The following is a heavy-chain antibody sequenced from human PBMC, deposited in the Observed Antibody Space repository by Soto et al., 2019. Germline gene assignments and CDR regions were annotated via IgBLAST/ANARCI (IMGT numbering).Heavy chain of an antibody. CDR3: ARFRVSYGMDV. Sequence: QVQLVQSGAEVKKPGSSVKVSCKASGGTFSSYTISWVRQAPGQGLEWMGSIIPILGIANYAQKFQGRVTIAADKSTSTAYMELSSLRSEDTAVYYSARFRVSYGMDVWGQGTTVTVSS. CDR1: GGTFSSYT. D-gene: IGHD3-10*01. J-gene: IGHJ6*02. V-gene: IGHV1-69*02. CDR2: IIPILGIA.